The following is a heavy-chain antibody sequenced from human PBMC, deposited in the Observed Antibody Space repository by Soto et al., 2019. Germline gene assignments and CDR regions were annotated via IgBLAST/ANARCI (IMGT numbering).Heavy chain of an antibody. CDR2: IKQDGSEK. J-gene: IGHJ6*04. CDR1: GFTFSSYS. D-gene: IGHD3-3*01. Sequence: QTGGSLRLSCAASGFTFSSYSMSWVRQAPGKGLEWVANIKQDGSEKYYVDSVKGRFTISRDNAKNSLYLQMNSLRAEDTAVYYCARAGRELRSLGRVSRRPQYYYYSMDAWGKEPTVTASP. V-gene: IGHV3-7*01. CDR3: ARAGRELRSLGRVSRRPQYYYYSMDA.